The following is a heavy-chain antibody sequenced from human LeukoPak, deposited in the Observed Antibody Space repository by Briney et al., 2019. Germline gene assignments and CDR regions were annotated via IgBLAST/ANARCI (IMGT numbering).Heavy chain of an antibody. V-gene: IGHV3-74*01. D-gene: IGHD3-9*01. CDR3: TRDLMDYDVSTGLHHYYMDV. CDR1: GFTFSSYA. CDR2: INGDGRNI. J-gene: IGHJ6*02. Sequence: GGSLRLSCAASGFTFSSYAMSWVRQAPRKGLVWVSRINGDGRNINYADSVRGRFTISRDNAKNTLYLQMNTLRVEDTAVYYCTRDLMDYDVSTGLHHYYMDVWGQGTTVTVSS.